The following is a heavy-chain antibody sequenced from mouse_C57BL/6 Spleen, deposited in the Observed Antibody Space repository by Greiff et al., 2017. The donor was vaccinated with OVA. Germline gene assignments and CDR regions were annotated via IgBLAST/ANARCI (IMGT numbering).Heavy chain of an antibody. CDR2: INYDGSST. J-gene: IGHJ4*01. V-gene: IGHV5-16*01. Sequence: DVKLVESEGGLVQPGSSMKLSCTASGFTFSDYYMAWVRQVPEKGLEWVANINYDGSSTYYLDSLKSRFIISRDNAKNILYLQMSSLKSEDTATYYCAREQTGHAMDYWGQGTSVTVSS. D-gene: IGHD3-1*01. CDR3: AREQTGHAMDY. CDR1: GFTFSDYY.